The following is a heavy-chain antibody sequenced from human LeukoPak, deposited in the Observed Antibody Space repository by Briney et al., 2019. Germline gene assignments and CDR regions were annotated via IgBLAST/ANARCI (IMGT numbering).Heavy chain of an antibody. J-gene: IGHJ4*02. CDR1: GFTVSSNY. D-gene: IGHD3-10*01. CDR2: IYSGGST. CDR3: ARGRGYYYGSGSLRYFDY. Sequence: GGSLRLSCAASGFTVSSNYMSWVRQAPGKGLEWVSVIYSGGSTYYADSVKGRFTISRDNSKNTLYLQMNSLRAEDTAVYYCARGRGYYYGSGSLRYFDYWGQGTLVTVSS. V-gene: IGHV3-53*01.